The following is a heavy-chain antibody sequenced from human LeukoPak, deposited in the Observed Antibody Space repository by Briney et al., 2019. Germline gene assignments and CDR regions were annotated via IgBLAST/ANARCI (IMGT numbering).Heavy chain of an antibody. CDR3: ARNYDSSGYYFDY. V-gene: IGHV4-4*07. D-gene: IGHD3-22*01. CDR2: IYTSGST. J-gene: IGHJ4*02. CDR1: GGSISSCY. Sequence: SETLSLTCTVSGGSISSCYWSWIRQPAGKGLEWIGRIYTSGSTNYNPSLKSRVTMSVDTSKNQFSLKLSSVTAADTAVYYCARNYDSSGYYFDYWGQGTLVTVSS.